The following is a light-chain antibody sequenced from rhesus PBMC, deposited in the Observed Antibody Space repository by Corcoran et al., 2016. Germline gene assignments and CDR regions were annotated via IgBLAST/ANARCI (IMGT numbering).Light chain of an antibody. CDR3: QQYSNWPHS. CDR1: PSVSSS. Sequence: EIVMTQSPATLSLSPGERATLSCRASPSVSSSLAWYQQKPGQAPRLLIYGASSRATGIPDRFSGSGSGTECTLTISSLEPEDCAVYYCQQYSNWPHSFGQGTKVEIK. J-gene: IGKJ2*01. CDR2: GAS. V-gene: IGKV3-42*03.